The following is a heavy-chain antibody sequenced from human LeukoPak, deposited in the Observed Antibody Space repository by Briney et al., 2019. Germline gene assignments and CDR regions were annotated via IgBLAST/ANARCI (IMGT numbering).Heavy chain of an antibody. Sequence: PSETLSLTCTVSGGSISSSSYYWGWIRQPPGKGLEWIRSIYYSGSTYYNPSLKSRVTISVDTSKNQFSLKLSSVTAADTAVYYCARHVNPYYQPLGLDYWGQGTLVTVSS. D-gene: IGHD2/OR15-2a*01. J-gene: IGHJ4*02. CDR2: IYYSGST. CDR1: GGSISSSSYY. V-gene: IGHV4-39*01. CDR3: ARHVNPYYQPLGLDY.